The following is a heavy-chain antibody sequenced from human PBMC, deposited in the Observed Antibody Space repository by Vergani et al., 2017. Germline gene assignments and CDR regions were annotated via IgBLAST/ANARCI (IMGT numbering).Heavy chain of an antibody. CDR1: GFTFSSYA. J-gene: IGHJ4*02. CDR2: ISSSGSTI. CDR3: ARDDYRRGFDY. Sequence: EVQLLESGGGLVQPGGSLRLSCAASGFTFSSYAMSWVRQAPGKGLEWVSYISSSGSTIYYADSVKGRFTISRDNAKNSLYLQMNSLRAEDTAVYYCARDDYRRGFDYWGQGTLVTVSS. V-gene: IGHV3-48*04. D-gene: IGHD4-11*01.